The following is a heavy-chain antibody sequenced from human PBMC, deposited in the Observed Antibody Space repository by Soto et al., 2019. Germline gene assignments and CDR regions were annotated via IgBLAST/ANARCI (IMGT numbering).Heavy chain of an antibody. CDR3: AAVQGGGATFHF. CDR1: GFTFTNSA. V-gene: IGHV1-58*02. J-gene: IGHJ4*02. Sequence: SVKVSCKASGFTFTNSAIQWVRQARGQRLEWIGWIVVGSGRTDYAQKLQKRVTITRDMSTSTAYMELSSLRLEDTAVYYCAAVQGGGATFHFWGQGSLVTVSS. D-gene: IGHD1-26*01. CDR2: IVVGSGRT.